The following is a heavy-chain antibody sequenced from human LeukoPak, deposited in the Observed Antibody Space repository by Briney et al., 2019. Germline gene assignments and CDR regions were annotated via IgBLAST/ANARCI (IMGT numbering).Heavy chain of an antibody. Sequence: ASVKVSCKASGYTFSGFYMHWVRQAPGQGLEWMGWINPTTGGTNYAQKFQGRVTMTRDTSISTAYVEMSSLISDDTAVYYCATVAVRSTSWYVNYWGQGTLVTVSS. D-gene: IGHD6-13*01. CDR3: ATVAVRSTSWYVNY. J-gene: IGHJ4*02. CDR1: GYTFSGFY. CDR2: INPTTGGT. V-gene: IGHV1-2*02.